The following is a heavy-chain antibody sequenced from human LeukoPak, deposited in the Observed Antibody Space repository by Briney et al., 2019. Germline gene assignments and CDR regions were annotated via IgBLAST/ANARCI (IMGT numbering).Heavy chain of an antibody. CDR2: ISYDGSNK. D-gene: IGHD2-2*01. CDR1: GFTFSSYA. V-gene: IGHV3-30-3*01. J-gene: IGHJ6*02. CDR3: AALKRYCSSTRCIAAAPWGMDV. Sequence: GRSLRLSCAASGFTFSSYAMHWVRQAPGKGLEWVAVISYDGSNKYYADSVKGRFTISRDNSKNTLYLQMSSLRAEDTAVYYCAALKRYCSSTRCIAAAPWGMDVWGQGTTVTVSS.